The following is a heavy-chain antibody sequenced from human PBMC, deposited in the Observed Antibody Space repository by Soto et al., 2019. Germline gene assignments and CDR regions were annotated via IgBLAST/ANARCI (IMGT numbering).Heavy chain of an antibody. J-gene: IGHJ3*02. V-gene: IGHV1-69*13. CDR3: ARGYYGSGSHFGVFDI. CDR1: GGTFSSYA. Sequence: VASVKVSCKASGGTFSSYAISWVRQAPGQGLEWMGGIIPIFGTANYAQKFQGRVTITADESTSTAYMELSSLRSEDTAVYYCARGYYGSGSHFGVFDIWGQGTMVTVSS. CDR2: IIPIFGTA. D-gene: IGHD3-10*01.